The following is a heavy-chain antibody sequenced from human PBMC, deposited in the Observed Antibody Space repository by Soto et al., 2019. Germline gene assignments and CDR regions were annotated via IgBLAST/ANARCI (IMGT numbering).Heavy chain of an antibody. V-gene: IGHV4-39*01. CDR2: VYYRGTT. D-gene: IGHD6-19*01. J-gene: IGHJ4*02. CDR3: VRHQRYSSGWYIDY. Sequence: SETLSLTCTVSGGSINSANYYWGWIRQPPGKGLEWIGNVYYRGTTYYNPSLKGRVTISVDTSKNQFSLKLSSVTAADSAVFFCVRHQRYSSGWYIDYWGQGTPVTVSS. CDR1: GGSINSANYY.